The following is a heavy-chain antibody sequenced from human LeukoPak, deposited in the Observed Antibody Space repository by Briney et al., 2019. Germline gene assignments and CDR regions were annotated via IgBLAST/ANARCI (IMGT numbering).Heavy chain of an antibody. Sequence: GGSLRLSCVASGFSFNNYAMNWVRQAPGKGLEWVSLIIGSSGTTFYADSVKGRFTISRDKSESTLYPQMNSLRAEDTAVYYCAKGAYDYIEIAYFDYWGQGSLVTVSS. CDR2: IIGSSGTT. CDR1: GFSFNNYA. D-gene: IGHD5-12*01. V-gene: IGHV3-23*01. J-gene: IGHJ4*02. CDR3: AKGAYDYIEIAYFDY.